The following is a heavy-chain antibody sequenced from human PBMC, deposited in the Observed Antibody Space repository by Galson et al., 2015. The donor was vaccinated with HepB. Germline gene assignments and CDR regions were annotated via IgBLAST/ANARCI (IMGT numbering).Heavy chain of an antibody. Sequence: SLRLSCAASGFTFSLYWMNWVRQAPGKGPEWVANIKLDGSEVNYVDSVKGRFTISRDNAKNLLFLQMNGLRAEDTAVYYYARGVWGFFDYWGQGTLVSVSS. D-gene: IGHD6-13*01. V-gene: IGHV3-7*03. CDR2: IKLDGSEV. J-gene: IGHJ4*02. CDR1: GFTFSLYW. CDR3: ARGVWGFFDY.